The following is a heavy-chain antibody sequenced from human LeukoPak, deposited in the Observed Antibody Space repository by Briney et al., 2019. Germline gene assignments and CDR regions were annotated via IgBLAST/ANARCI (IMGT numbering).Heavy chain of an antibody. V-gene: IGHV1-69*06. CDR2: IIPIFGTA. CDR3: AREGFGELGMDV. CDR1: GGTFSSYA. Sequence: ASVKVSCKASGGTFSSYAISWVRQAPGQGLEWMGGIIPIFGTANYAQKFQGRVTIIADKSTSTAYMELSSLRSEDTAVYYCAREGFGELGMDVWGKGTTVTVSS. J-gene: IGHJ6*04. D-gene: IGHD3-10*01.